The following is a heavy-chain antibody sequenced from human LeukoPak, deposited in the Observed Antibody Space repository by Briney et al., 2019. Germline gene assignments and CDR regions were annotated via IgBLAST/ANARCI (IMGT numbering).Heavy chain of an antibody. J-gene: IGHJ3*02. CDR2: MNPNSGNT. CDR1: GYTFTSYD. CDR3: ARATSPSENDAFDI. Sequence: GASVKVSRKASGYTFTSYDINWVRQATGQGLEWMGWMNPNSGNTGYAQKFQGRVTMTRNTSISTAYMELSSLRSEDTAVYYCARATSPSENDAFDIWGQGTMVTVSS. V-gene: IGHV1-8*01.